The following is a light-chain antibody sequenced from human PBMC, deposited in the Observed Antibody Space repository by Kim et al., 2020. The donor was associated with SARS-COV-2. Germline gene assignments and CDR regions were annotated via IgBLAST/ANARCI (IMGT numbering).Light chain of an antibody. CDR1: QSVGSNS. CDR2: GAA. Sequence: CAGESATHTGRASQSVGSNSLGWDEQKTGQGHRRLICGAASRATGIPDRFSGSGSGRDFTLTISRLEPEDFAVYYCKQYGSSPRTFGQGTKVDIK. V-gene: IGKV3-20*01. CDR3: KQYGSSPRT. J-gene: IGKJ1*01.